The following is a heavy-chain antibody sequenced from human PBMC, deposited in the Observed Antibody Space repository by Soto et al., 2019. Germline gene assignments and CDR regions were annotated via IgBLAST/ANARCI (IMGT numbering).Heavy chain of an antibody. CDR1: GGSISSGDYY. CDR3: ARDLGSHGGYFDY. J-gene: IGHJ4*02. D-gene: IGHD3-22*01. CDR2: IYYSGST. Sequence: QVQLQESGPGLVKPSQTLSLTCTVSGGSISSGDYYWSWIRQPPGKGREWIGYIYYSGSTYYNPSLNRRVTISVDTSKNQFSLKLSSVTAADTAVYYCARDLGSHGGYFDYWGQGTLVTVSS. V-gene: IGHV4-30-4*01.